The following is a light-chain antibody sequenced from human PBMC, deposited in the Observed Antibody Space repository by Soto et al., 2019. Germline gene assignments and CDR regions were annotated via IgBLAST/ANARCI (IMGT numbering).Light chain of an antibody. Sequence: DIQMTQSPPSLSASVGDRVTISCRASQGVSRWLAWYQHKPGKDPKSLIYAASTLQSGVPSRFSGSGSGTDFNLTISRLQTEDFATYECQQYDTYTLTFGQGTRLEIK. V-gene: IGKV1D-16*01. CDR2: AAS. CDR3: QQYDTYTLT. CDR1: QGVSRW. J-gene: IGKJ5*01.